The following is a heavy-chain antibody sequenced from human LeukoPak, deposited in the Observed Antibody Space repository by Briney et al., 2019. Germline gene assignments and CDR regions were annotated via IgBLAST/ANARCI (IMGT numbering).Heavy chain of an antibody. Sequence: GGSLRLSCAASGFTFATYSMNWVRQAPGKGLEWVSYISSTSSTIYYADSVKGRFTVSRDNGKKSLFLQMTSLRAEDTAVYYCAKVAAVDLPFYFDYWGQGALVAVTS. J-gene: IGHJ4*02. CDR3: AKVAAVDLPFYFDY. V-gene: IGHV3-48*04. D-gene: IGHD3/OR15-3a*01. CDR1: GFTFATYS. CDR2: ISSTSSTI.